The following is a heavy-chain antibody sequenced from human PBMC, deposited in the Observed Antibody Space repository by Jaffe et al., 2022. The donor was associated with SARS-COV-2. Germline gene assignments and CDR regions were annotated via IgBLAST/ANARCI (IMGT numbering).Heavy chain of an antibody. CDR3: AGAPTSDQYDDNGYYRPTWYFDV. CDR2: IYHSEST. Sequence: QVQLQESGPGLVKPSETLSLTCAVSGGSIGSFYWSWIRQPPGKGLEWVGNIYHSESTKYNPSLKSRVTLSIDMSNNQVSLKMSSVTAADTAVYYCAGAPTSDQYDDNGYYRPTWYFDVWGRGTLVTVSS. J-gene: IGHJ2*01. CDR1: GGSIGSFY. V-gene: IGHV4-59*13. D-gene: IGHD3-22*01.